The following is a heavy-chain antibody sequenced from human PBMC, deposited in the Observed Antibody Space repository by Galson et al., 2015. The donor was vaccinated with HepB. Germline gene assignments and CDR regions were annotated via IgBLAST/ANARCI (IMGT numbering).Heavy chain of an antibody. J-gene: IGHJ4*02. CDR1: GFTFGDYA. V-gene: IGHV3-49*03. CDR3: SRSSGDYEDYFDY. D-gene: IGHD4-17*01. Sequence: SLRLSCAASGFTFGDYALSWFRQAPGKGLEWVGFIRSKAYGGTTEFAASVKGRFTISRDDSKSIAYLQMNSLKTEDTAVYYCSRSSGDYEDYFDYWGQGTLVTVSS. CDR2: IRSKAYGGTT.